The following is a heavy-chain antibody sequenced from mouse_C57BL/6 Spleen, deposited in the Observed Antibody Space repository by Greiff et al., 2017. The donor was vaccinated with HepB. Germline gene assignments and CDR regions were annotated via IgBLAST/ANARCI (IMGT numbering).Heavy chain of an antibody. CDR2: IDPADSYT. Sequence: QVQLQQPGAELVMPGASVKLSCKASGYTFTSYWMHWVKQRPGQGLEWIGEIDPADSYTNYNQKFKGKSTLTVDKSSSTAYMQLSSLTSEDSAVYYCARVGLITTLVNAMDYWGQGTSVTVSS. CDR3: ARVGLITTLVNAMDY. D-gene: IGHD1-1*01. CDR1: GYTFTSYW. J-gene: IGHJ4*01. V-gene: IGHV1-69*01.